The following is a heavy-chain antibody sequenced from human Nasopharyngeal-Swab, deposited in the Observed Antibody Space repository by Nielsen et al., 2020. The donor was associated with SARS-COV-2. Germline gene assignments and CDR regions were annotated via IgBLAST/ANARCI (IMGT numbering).Heavy chain of an antibody. CDR2: INPSGGST. Sequence: ASVKVSCKASGYTFTSYYMHWVRQAPGQGLEWMGIINPSGGSTSYAQKFQGRVTMTRDTSTNTVYMELSSLRSEDTAVYYCARDHYSNYGLGWFDPWGQGTLVTVSS. D-gene: IGHD4-11*01. CDR1: GYTFTSYY. V-gene: IGHV1-46*01. CDR3: ARDHYSNYGLGWFDP. J-gene: IGHJ5*02.